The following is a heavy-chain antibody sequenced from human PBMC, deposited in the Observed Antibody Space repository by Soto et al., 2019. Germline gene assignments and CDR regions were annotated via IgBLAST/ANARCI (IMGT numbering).Heavy chain of an antibody. CDR2: ISAYNGNT. D-gene: IGHD2-15*01. CDR1: GYTFTGYY. J-gene: IGHJ3*02. V-gene: IGHV1-18*04. Sequence: GASVKVSCKASGYTFTGYYMHWVRQAPGQGLEWMGWISAYNGNTNYAQKLQGRVTMTTDTSTSTAYMELRSLRSDDTAVYYCARDASVVVVAATPFDIWGQGTMVTVSS. CDR3: ARDASVVVVAATPFDI.